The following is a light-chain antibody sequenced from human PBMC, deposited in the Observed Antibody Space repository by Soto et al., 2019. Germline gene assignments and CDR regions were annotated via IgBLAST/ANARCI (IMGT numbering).Light chain of an antibody. CDR1: SSNIGAGYD. V-gene: IGLV1-40*01. Sequence: QSVLTQPPSVSGAPGQRVTISCTGSSSNIGAGYDVHWYQQLPGTAPKLHIYGNSNRPSWVPDRFSGSKSGTSASLAITGLQAEDEADYYCQSYDSSLSGWVFGGGTKLTVL. CDR3: QSYDSSLSGWV. CDR2: GNS. J-gene: IGLJ3*02.